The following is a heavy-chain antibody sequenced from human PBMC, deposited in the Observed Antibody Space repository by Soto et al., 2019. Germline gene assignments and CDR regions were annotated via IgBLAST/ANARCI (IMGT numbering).Heavy chain of an antibody. V-gene: IGHV3-64D*08. CDR3: VKGGGYYDILTGYYLTFSFDY. CDR1: GFTFSSYA. Sequence: GGSLRLSCSASGFTFSSYAMHWVRQAPGKGLEYVSAISSNGGSTYNADSVNGRFTSSRDNSKNNQYLQMSSLRAEDTDVYYCVKGGGYYDILTGYYLTFSFDYWGQGTLVTVSS. J-gene: IGHJ4*02. CDR2: ISSNGGST. D-gene: IGHD3-9*01.